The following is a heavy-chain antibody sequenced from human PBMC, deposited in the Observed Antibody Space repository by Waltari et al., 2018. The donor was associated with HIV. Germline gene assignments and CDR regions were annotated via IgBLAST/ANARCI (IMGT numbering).Heavy chain of an antibody. CDR1: GFTFSSYW. Sequence: EVQLVESGGGLVQPGGSLRLSCAASGFTFSSYWMPWVRQAPGTGLVGGACIRSDATTTSYADSVKGRFTISRDNAKNTLYLQMNSLRAEDTAVYYCTRDLARYNWNDIPLDYWGQGALVTVSS. CDR3: TRDLARYNWNDIPLDY. CDR2: IRSDATTT. J-gene: IGHJ4*02. D-gene: IGHD1-20*01. V-gene: IGHV3-74*01.